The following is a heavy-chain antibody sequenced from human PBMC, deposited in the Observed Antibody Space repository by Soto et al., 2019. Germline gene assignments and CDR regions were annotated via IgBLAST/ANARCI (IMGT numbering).Heavy chain of an antibody. D-gene: IGHD2-15*01. CDR2: IIPIFGTA. V-gene: IGHV1-69*13. CDR1: GGTFSSYA. Sequence: ASVKVSCKASGGTFSSYAISWVRQAPGQVLEWMGGIIPIFGTANYAQKFQGRVTITADESTSTAYMELSSLRSEDTAVYYCARDRGLKNIVVVVAATRSHAFDIWGQGTMVTVSS. CDR3: ARDRGLKNIVVVVAATRSHAFDI. J-gene: IGHJ3*02.